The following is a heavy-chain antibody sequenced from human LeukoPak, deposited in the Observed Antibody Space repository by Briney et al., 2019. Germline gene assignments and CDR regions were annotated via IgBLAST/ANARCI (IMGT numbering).Heavy chain of an antibody. CDR2: IWYDGSNK. V-gene: IGHV3-33*01. CDR3: ARDRSHITGTTRYYYGMDV. D-gene: IGHD1-7*01. Sequence: GRSLRLSCAASGFTFTNYGMHWVRQAPGKGLEWVAVIWYDGSNKYYTGSMKGRFTISRDNSKNTLFLQMNSLRAEDTAVYYCARDRSHITGTTRYYYGMDVWGPGTTVTVSS. J-gene: IGHJ6*02. CDR1: GFTFTNYG.